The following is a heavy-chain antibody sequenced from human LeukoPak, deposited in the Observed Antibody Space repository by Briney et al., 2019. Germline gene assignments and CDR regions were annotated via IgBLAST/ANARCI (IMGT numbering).Heavy chain of an antibody. Sequence: PGGSLRLSCAASGFTFSSYGMHWVRQAPGKGLEWVAFIRNDGNNKYYADFVKGRFTISRDNSKNTLFLQMNSLTAEDRAVYYCAKERVSYSSSSGTGPWGPGALVTVSS. V-gene: IGHV3-30*02. D-gene: IGHD6-6*01. CDR2: IRNDGNNK. CDR3: AKERVSYSSSSGTGP. J-gene: IGHJ5*02. CDR1: GFTFSSYG.